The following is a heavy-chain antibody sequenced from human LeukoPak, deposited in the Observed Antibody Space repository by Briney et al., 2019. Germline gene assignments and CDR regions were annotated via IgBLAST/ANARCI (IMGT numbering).Heavy chain of an antibody. CDR3: ARGSWEEEYYFYYGMDV. V-gene: IGHV1-18*04. J-gene: IGHJ6*02. CDR2: ISGYNGKT. Sequence: ASVKLSCKASGYTFTIYGVVWVRQAPGQGLEWMGWISGYNGKTNYAQEFQGRATMTTDKSTSTAYMELRRLTFDDTAVYYCARGSWEEEYYFYYGMDVWGQGTTVIVSS. D-gene: IGHD1-26*01. CDR1: GYTFTIYG.